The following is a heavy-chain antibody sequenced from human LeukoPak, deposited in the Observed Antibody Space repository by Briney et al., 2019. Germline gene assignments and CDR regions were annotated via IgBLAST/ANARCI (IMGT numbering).Heavy chain of an antibody. D-gene: IGHD6-19*01. Sequence: GASVKVSCKASGYTFTSYYVHWVRQAPGQGLEWMGIINPSGGSTSCAQKFQGRVTMTRDTSTSTVYMELSSLRSEDTAVYYCARDLDLYSSGVYYFDYWGQGTLVTVSS. CDR3: ARDLDLYSSGVYYFDY. V-gene: IGHV1-46*01. J-gene: IGHJ4*02. CDR1: GYTFTSYY. CDR2: INPSGGST.